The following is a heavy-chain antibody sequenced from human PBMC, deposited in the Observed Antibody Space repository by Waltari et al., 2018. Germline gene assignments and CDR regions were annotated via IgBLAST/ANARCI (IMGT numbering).Heavy chain of an antibody. CDR3: AGNYGGNPFDY. Sequence: QVQLQQWGAGLLKPSETLSLTCAVYGGSFSGYYWSWIRQPPGKGLEWIGEINHSGSTNYNPSLKSRVTISVDTSKNQFSLKLSSVTAADTAVYYCAGNYGGNPFDYWGQGTLVTVSS. V-gene: IGHV4-34*01. J-gene: IGHJ4*02. CDR2: INHSGST. D-gene: IGHD4-17*01. CDR1: GGSFSGYY.